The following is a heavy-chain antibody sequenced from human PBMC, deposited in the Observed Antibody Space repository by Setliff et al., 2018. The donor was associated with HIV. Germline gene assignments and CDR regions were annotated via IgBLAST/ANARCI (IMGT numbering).Heavy chain of an antibody. V-gene: IGHV4-59*11. CDR2: FYNNGQT. CDR3: ARVFPHPYGNSWFDV. Sequence: SETLSLTCSVSCGSIGSHYWGWIRQSPGKGLERIGYFYNNGQTNSHPSLRGRVAMAVDTSKNQLSLQLNFVTAADTAKYYCARVFPHPYGNSWFDVWGQGILVTVSS. J-gene: IGHJ5*02. CDR1: CGSIGSHY. D-gene: IGHD1-1*01.